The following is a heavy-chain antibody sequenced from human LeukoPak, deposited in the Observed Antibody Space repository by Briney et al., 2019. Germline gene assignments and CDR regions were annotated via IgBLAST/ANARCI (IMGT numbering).Heavy chain of an antibody. J-gene: IGHJ4*02. CDR3: AKGPLPYDSSGYYVY. Sequence: PGGSLRLSCAASGFTFSNYAMSWVRQAPGKGLEWVSLISGSGGSTYYADSVTGRFTISRDNSKNTLYLQMNSLRPEDTAIYYCAKGPLPYDSSGYYVYWGQGALVTVSS. CDR1: GFTFSNYA. D-gene: IGHD3-22*01. CDR2: ISGSGGST. V-gene: IGHV3-23*01.